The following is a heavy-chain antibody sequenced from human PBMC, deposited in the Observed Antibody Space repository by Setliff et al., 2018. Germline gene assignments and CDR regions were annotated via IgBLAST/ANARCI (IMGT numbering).Heavy chain of an antibody. Sequence: PSETLSLTCVVSGYSITNGYYWGWIRQPPGKGLEWIGSINHGGDTSYNPSLQSRVAISVDTSKNQFSLKLSSVTAADTAVYFCARDQTAILDFWGHGTLVTVSS. V-gene: IGHV4-38-2*02. CDR1: GYSITNGYY. CDR3: ARDQTAILDF. CDR2: INHGGDT. D-gene: IGHD5-18*01. J-gene: IGHJ4*01.